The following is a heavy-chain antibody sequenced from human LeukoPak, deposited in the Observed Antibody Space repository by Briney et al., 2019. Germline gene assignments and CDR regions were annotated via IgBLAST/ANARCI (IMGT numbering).Heavy chain of an antibody. J-gene: IGHJ5*02. CDR1: GGSFSGYF. Sequence: SETLSLTCAVYGGSFSGYFWSWIRQPPGKGLEWIGEINHSGGTSYNPSLKSRVTISVDKSKNQFSLKLSSVTAADTAVYYCARGLDNWFDPWGQGTLVTVSS. CDR2: INHSGGT. V-gene: IGHV4-34*01. D-gene: IGHD6-13*01. CDR3: ARGLDNWFDP.